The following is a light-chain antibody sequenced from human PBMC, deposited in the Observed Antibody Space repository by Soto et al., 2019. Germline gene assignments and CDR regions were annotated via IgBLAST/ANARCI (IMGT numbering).Light chain of an antibody. Sequence: QSALTQPASVSGSPGQSITISCTGTSSDVGGYNYVSWYQHHPGKAPKLMIYDVSNRPSGVSNRFSGSKSGNTASLTISGLQPEDEAEYYCCSYTASNTCQIVFGTGNKVTVL. J-gene: IGLJ1*01. CDR1: SSDVGGYNY. CDR2: DVS. V-gene: IGLV2-14*03. CDR3: CSYTASNTCQIV.